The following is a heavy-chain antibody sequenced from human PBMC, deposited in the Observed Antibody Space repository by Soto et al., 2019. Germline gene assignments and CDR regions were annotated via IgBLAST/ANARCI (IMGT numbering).Heavy chain of an antibody. CDR1: GFTFSSYA. CDR2: ISGSGGST. Sequence: PGGSLRLSCAASGFTFSSYAMNWVRQAPGKGLEWVTEISGSGGSTYYADSVKGRFTISRDNSKNTLYLQMNSLRAEDTAVYYCAKAPYSSGSELFDYWGQGTLVTVSS. J-gene: IGHJ4*02. CDR3: AKAPYSSGSELFDY. D-gene: IGHD6-19*01. V-gene: IGHV3-23*01.